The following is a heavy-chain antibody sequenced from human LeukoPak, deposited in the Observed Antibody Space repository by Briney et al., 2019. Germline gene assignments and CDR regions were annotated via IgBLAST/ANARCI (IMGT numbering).Heavy chain of an antibody. CDR2: IYHSGST. CDR1: GGSISSSNW. D-gene: IGHD3-3*01. CDR3: ARHPLRVDDFWSGYSLGAFDI. J-gene: IGHJ3*02. V-gene: IGHV4-4*02. Sequence: PSETLSLTCAVSGGSISSSNWWSWIRQPPGKGLEWIGEIYHSGSTNYNPSLKSRVTISVDKSKNQFSLKLSSVTAADTAVYYCARHPLRVDDFWSGYSLGAFDIWGQGTMVTVSS.